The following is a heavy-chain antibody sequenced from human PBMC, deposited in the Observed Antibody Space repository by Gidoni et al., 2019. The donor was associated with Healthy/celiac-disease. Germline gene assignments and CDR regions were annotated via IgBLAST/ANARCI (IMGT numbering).Heavy chain of an antibody. Sequence: EVQLVESGGGLVQPGGSLSLSCAASGFTFSSYEMNWVRQAPGKGLEWCSYISSSGSTIYYADSVKGRFTISRDNAKNSLYLQMNSLRAEDTAVYYCARGAVVPATFDYWGQGTLVTVSS. J-gene: IGHJ4*02. CDR2: ISSSGSTI. CDR3: ARGAVVPATFDY. V-gene: IGHV3-48*03. CDR1: GFTFSSYE. D-gene: IGHD2-2*01.